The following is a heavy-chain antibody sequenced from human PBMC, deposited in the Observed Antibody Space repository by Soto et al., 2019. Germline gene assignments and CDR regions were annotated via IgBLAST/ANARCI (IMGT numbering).Heavy chain of an antibody. D-gene: IGHD6-13*01. CDR3: ARDRGIGAAGS. J-gene: IGHJ5*02. V-gene: IGHV4-4*02. Sequence: QVQLQESGPGLVKPSGTLSLTCAVSGGSITSTNWWSWVRQPPGKGLEWIGEIYHSGTTNYNPSLKSLVTISVDKSKNQCSLKLTSVTAADTAVYYCARDRGIGAAGSWGQGILVTVSS. CDR1: GGSITSTNW. CDR2: IYHSGTT.